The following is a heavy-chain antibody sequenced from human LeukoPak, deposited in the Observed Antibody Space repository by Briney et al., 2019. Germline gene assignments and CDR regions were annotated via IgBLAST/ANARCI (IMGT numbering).Heavy chain of an antibody. D-gene: IGHD4-11*01. J-gene: IGHJ4*02. V-gene: IGHV3-30-3*01. CDR2: ISYDGSNK. CDR1: GFTFSSYA. Sequence: PGGSLRLSCAASGFTFSSYAMHWVRQAPGKGLEWVAVISYDGSNKYYADSVKGRFTISRDNSKNTLYPQMNSLRAEDTAVYYCAREAALQPFFDYWGQGTLVTVSS. CDR3: AREAALQPFFDY.